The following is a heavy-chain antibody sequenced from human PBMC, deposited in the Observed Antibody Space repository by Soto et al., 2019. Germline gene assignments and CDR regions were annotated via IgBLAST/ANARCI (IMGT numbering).Heavy chain of an antibody. Sequence: QVQLVESGGGLVKPGGSLRLSCAASGFTFSDYYMSWIRQAPGKGLEWVSYISSSGSIIYYADSVKGRFTISRDNAKNSLYLQMNSLSAEDTAVYYCARQKAWTGEWLSLYAPGMDVWGQGTTVTVSS. CDR3: ARQKAWTGEWLSLYAPGMDV. CDR2: ISSSGSII. V-gene: IGHV3-11*01. D-gene: IGHD3-22*01. J-gene: IGHJ6*02. CDR1: GFTFSDYY.